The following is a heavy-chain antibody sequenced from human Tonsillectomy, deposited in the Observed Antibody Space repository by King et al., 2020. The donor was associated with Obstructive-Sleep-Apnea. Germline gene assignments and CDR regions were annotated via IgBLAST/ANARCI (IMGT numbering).Heavy chain of an antibody. CDR2: ISSSSSTI. Sequence: VQLVESGGGLVQPGGSLRLSCAASGFTFSSYSMNWVRQAPGKGLEWVSYISSSSSTIYYADSVKGRFTISRDNAKNSLYLQMNSLRAEDTAVYYCASSGGMVVVTAIPDKYYYYGMDVWGQGTTVTVSS. CDR3: ASSGGMVVVTAIPDKYYYYGMDV. D-gene: IGHD2-21*02. CDR1: GFTFSSYS. V-gene: IGHV3-48*04. J-gene: IGHJ6*02.